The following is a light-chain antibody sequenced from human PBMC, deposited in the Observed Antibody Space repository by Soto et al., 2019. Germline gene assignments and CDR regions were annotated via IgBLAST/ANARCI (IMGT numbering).Light chain of an antibody. Sequence: DIQMTQSPSSLSASVGDRVTITCRASQAISNYLAWYQQKPGQVPKLLIYATSTLQSGVPSRFIGSGSGTEFTLTINSLQSEDAATYFCQKYNSAPWTFGQGTKVEIK. J-gene: IGKJ1*01. CDR1: QAISNY. CDR3: QKYNSAPWT. V-gene: IGKV1-27*01. CDR2: ATS.